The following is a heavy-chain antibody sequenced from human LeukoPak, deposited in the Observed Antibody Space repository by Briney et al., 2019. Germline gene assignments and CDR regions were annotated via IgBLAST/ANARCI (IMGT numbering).Heavy chain of an antibody. CDR2: IRGSGDIT. D-gene: IGHD3-10*01. V-gene: IGHV3-23*01. CDR3: AKLTYGSGTYGAFDY. Sequence: PGGSLRLSCAASGFTFSSYGMHWVRQAPGKGLEWVSGIRGSGDITFYADSVMGRFTISRDNSKNTLYLQMNSLRAEDTAVYYCAKLTYGSGTYGAFDYWGQGTLVTVST. CDR1: GFTFSSYG. J-gene: IGHJ4*02.